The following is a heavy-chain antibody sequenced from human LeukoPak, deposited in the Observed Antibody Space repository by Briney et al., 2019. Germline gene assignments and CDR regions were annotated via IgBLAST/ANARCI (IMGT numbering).Heavy chain of an antibody. CDR2: IYYSGST. Sequence: SETLSLTCTVSGGSISSGGYYWSWIRQHPGKGLEWIGYIYYSGSTYYNPSLKSRVTISVDTSKNQFSLKLSSVTAADTAVYYCARHGKKTTVTPIGAFDIWGQGTMVTVSS. CDR1: GGSISSGGYY. CDR3: ARHGKKTTVTPIGAFDI. D-gene: IGHD4-17*01. V-gene: IGHV4-31*03. J-gene: IGHJ3*02.